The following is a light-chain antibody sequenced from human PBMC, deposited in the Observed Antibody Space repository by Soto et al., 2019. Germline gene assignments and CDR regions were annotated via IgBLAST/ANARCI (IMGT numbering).Light chain of an antibody. CDR2: GIS. V-gene: IGKV3-20*01. J-gene: IGKJ2*01. Sequence: ENVLTQSPGTLSLSPGERDTLSCRARQTVTNSFFAWYQQKPGQPPRLLIHGISSRATGIPDRFSGSGSGTDFTLTISRLEPEDFVVYYCQQYSTLPHTFGRGTKLEV. CDR3: QQYSTLPHT. CDR1: QTVTNSF.